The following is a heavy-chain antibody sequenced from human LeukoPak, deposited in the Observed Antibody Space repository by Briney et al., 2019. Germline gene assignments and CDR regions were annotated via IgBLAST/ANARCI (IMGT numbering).Heavy chain of an antibody. J-gene: IGHJ5*02. CDR1: GGSFSGYY. CDR2: IYSSGST. D-gene: IGHD5-12*01. V-gene: IGHV4-59*10. Sequence: NSSETLSLTCAVYGGSFSGYYWSWIRQPPGKGLEWIGRIYSSGSTNYNPSLKSRVTMSVDASKNQFSLKLSSVTAADTAVYYCARCSGNGCDYSWFDPWGQGTLVTVSS. CDR3: ARCSGNGCDYSWFDP.